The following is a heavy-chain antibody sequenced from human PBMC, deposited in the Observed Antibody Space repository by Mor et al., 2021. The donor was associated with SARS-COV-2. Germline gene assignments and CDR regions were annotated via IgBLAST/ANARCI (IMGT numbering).Heavy chain of an antibody. D-gene: IGHD2-21*02. Sequence: SNKYYADSVKGRFTISRDNSKNTLYLQMDSLRAEDTAVYYCARAATATGFDYWGQGALVTVSS. CDR2: SNK. V-gene: IGHV3-33*01. J-gene: IGHJ4*02. CDR3: ARAATATGFDY.